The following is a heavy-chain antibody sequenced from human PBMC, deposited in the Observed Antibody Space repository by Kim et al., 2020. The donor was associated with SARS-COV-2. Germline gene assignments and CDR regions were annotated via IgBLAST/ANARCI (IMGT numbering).Heavy chain of an antibody. J-gene: IGHJ4*02. CDR2: ISGSASHI. V-gene: IGHV3-23*01. Sequence: GGSLTLSCTASRFSFNNYAMTWVRQAPGRGLEWVSTISGSASHIYYRDSVKGRFTLSRDNSKSTLLLQMDSLRAEDTAVVYCAKNRTTFSPYYFDPWGRG. CDR1: RFSFNNYA. CDR3: AKNRTTFSPYYFDP. D-gene: IGHD1-1*01.